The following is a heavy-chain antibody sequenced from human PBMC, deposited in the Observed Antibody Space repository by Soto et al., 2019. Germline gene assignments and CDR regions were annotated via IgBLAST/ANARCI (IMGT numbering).Heavy chain of an antibody. CDR3: ARSKASSSSGWFDP. CDR1: GGSFSGYC. Sequence: SETLSLTCAVYGGSFSGYCWSWIRQPPGKGLEWIGEINHSGSTNYNPSLKSRVTISVDTSKNQFSLKLSSVTAADTAVYYCARSKASSSSGWFDPWGQGTLVTVSS. J-gene: IGHJ5*02. V-gene: IGHV4-34*01. CDR2: INHSGST. D-gene: IGHD6-6*01.